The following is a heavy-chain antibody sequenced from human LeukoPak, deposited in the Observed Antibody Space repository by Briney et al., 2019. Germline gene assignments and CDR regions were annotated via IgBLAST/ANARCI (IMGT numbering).Heavy chain of an antibody. V-gene: IGHV1-18*01. CDR1: GYTFTSYG. CDR2: ISAYNGNT. CDR3: ARGKMVRGAGDWFDP. J-gene: IGHJ5*02. Sequence: ASVKVSCKASGYTFTSYGISWVRQAPGQGLEWMGWISAYNGNTNYAQKLQGRVTMTTDTFTSTAYMELRSLRSDDTAVYYCARGKMVRGAGDWFDPWGQGTLVTVSS. D-gene: IGHD3-10*01.